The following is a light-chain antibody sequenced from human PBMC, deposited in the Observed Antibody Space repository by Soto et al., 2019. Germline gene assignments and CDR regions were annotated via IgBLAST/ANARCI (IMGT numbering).Light chain of an antibody. J-gene: IGKJ1*01. V-gene: IGKV1-5*01. CDR2: DAS. CDR1: QRLSSW. Sequence: DIQMTQSPSTLSASVGDRVTITCRTSQRLSSWLAWYQQKPGKAPKLLIYDASSLESGVPSRFSGSGYGTEFTLTISSLQPDDFAAYYCQQYNSYPWTCGQGTKVEIK. CDR3: QQYNSYPWT.